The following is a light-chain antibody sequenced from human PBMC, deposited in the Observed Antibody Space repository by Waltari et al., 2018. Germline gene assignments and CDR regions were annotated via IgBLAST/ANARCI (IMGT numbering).Light chain of an antibody. Sequence: EIVLTQSLATLSFSQGERATLSCRASQSISNYLAWYQQKRGQAPRLLLYDTSNRATGIPARFSGSGSGTEFTLTISSLEPEDFAVYYCHQRSDWGTFGGGTKVEI. CDR2: DTS. J-gene: IGKJ4*01. CDR1: QSISNY. V-gene: IGKV3-11*01. CDR3: HQRSDWGT.